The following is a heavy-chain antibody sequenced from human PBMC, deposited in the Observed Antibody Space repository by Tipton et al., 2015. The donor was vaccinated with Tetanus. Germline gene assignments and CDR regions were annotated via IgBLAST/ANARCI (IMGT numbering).Heavy chain of an antibody. J-gene: IGHJ4*02. V-gene: IGHV4-39*07. CDR3: SRGVDRTKTGID. CDR1: SGSISSSNYH. Sequence: LRLSCIVSSGSISSSNYHWGWIRQPPGKGLEWIGSIHYSGSTNYNPSLRSRVTLSQDTSKSQFSLKLSSVTAADTAVYYCSRGVDRTKTGIDWGQGTLVTVSS. D-gene: IGHD5-12*01. CDR2: IHYSGST.